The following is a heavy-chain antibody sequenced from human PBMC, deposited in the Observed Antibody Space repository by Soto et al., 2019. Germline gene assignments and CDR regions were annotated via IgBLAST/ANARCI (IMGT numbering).Heavy chain of an antibody. V-gene: IGHV2-5*01. J-gene: IGHJ4*02. Sequence: QITLKESGPSLVTPTQTLTLTCTFSGFSLTTSGVGVGWIRQPPGKAQEWLALMYWNDDKRYSPSLQSRLTITQDTSKTQVVLTLSNMDPVDTATYYCAHRLGSRGSFDYWGQGSLVTVSS. CDR2: MYWNDDK. D-gene: IGHD6-25*01. CDR1: GFSLTTSGVG. CDR3: AHRLGSRGSFDY.